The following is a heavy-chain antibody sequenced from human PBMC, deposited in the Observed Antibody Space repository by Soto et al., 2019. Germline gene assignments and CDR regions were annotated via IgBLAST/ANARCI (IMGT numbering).Heavy chain of an antibody. CDR3: TRGLGFTTPSVHGS. Sequence: GESLKISCKGSGYSFTSNWIGWVRQMPGEGLELMGIIYPGDSDTRYSPSFQGQVTISADKSITTAYLQWSSLKASDTAMYYCTRGLGFTTPSVHGSWGQGTLVTVSS. CDR2: IYPGDSDT. D-gene: IGHD2-2*01. J-gene: IGHJ5*02. V-gene: IGHV5-51*01. CDR1: GYSFTSNW.